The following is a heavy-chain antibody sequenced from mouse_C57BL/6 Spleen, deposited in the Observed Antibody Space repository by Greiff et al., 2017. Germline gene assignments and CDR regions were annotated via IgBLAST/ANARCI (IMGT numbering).Heavy chain of an antibody. CDR1: GYAFSSSW. D-gene: IGHD2-5*01. CDR3: ATTYYSNYGYAMDY. CDR2: IYPGDGDT. J-gene: IGHJ4*01. V-gene: IGHV1-82*01. Sequence: VQLQQSGPELVKPGASVKISCKASGYAFSSSWMNWVKQRPGKGLEWIGRIYPGDGDTNYNGKFKGKATLTADKSSSTAYMQLSSLTSEDSAVYFCATTYYSNYGYAMDYWGQGTSVTVSS.